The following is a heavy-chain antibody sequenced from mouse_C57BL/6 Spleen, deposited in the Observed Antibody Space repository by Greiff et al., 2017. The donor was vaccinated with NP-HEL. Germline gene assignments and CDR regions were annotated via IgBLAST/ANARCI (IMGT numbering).Heavy chain of an antibody. V-gene: IGHV5-6*01. Sequence: EVQGVESGGDLVKPGGSLKLSCAASGFTFSSYGMSWVRQTPDKRLEWVATISSGGSYTYYPDSVKGRFTISRDNAKNTLYLQMSRLKSEDTAMYYCARRDDYGFAYWGQGTLVTVSA. CDR2: ISSGGSYT. J-gene: IGHJ3*01. D-gene: IGHD2-4*01. CDR1: GFTFSSYG. CDR3: ARRDDYGFAY.